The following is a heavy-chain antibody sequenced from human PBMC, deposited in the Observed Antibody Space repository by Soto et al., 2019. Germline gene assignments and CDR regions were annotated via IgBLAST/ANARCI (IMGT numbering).Heavy chain of an antibody. V-gene: IGHV3-74*01. CDR2: INSDASHT. CDR1: GFTFRTYW. Sequence: EVQLVESGGGLVLPGGCLRLSCAAYGFTFRTYWMHLIRQFPVKGLEWGSRINSDASHTYYAESVKGRFTISRDNAKTTLHLEMNSLRAEDTAVYYCVRDGHCITTSCYGNWFYPWGQGTLVTVSS. D-gene: IGHD2-2*01. J-gene: IGHJ5*02. CDR3: VRDGHCITTSCYGNWFYP.